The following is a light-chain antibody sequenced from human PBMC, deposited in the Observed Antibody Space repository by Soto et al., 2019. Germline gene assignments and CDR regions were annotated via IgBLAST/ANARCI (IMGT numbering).Light chain of an antibody. CDR3: QQYGTSPRT. J-gene: IGKJ1*01. CDR2: GGS. CDR1: QSVSSTY. Sequence: EIVLTQSPGTLSLSPGERATISCRASQSVSSTYLAWYQQKPGQAPRLLIYGGSSRATGIPDRFSGSGSGTDFTLTISRLEPEDFAVYYCQQYGTSPRTFGQRTKVEIK. V-gene: IGKV3-20*01.